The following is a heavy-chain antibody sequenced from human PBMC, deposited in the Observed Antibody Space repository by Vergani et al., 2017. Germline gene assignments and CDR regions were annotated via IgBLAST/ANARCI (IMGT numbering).Heavy chain of an antibody. CDR1: GYTFTSYG. Sequence: QVQLVQSGAEVKKPGASVKVSCKASGYTFTSYGISWVRQAPGQGLEWMGWISAYNGNTNYAQKLQGRVTRTTDTSTSTAYMELRSLRSDDTAVYYCARDIEVVGVAGTSFDYWGQGTLVTVSS. V-gene: IGHV1-18*01. CDR3: ARDIEVVGVAGTSFDY. CDR2: ISAYNGNT. D-gene: IGHD6-19*01. J-gene: IGHJ4*02.